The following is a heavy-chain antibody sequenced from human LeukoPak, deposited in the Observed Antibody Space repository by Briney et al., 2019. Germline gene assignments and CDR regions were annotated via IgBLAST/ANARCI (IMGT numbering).Heavy chain of an antibody. CDR3: AKDQPPAYGGMGY. J-gene: IGHJ4*02. Sequence: PGGSLRLSCAASGFTFSSYAMSWVRQAPGKGLEWVSVISGSGGSAYYADSVKGRFTISRDNSKNTLYLQMNSLRAEDTAVYYCAKDQPPAYGGMGYWGQGTLVTVSS. D-gene: IGHD2-2*01. V-gene: IGHV3-23*01. CDR2: ISGSGGSA. CDR1: GFTFSSYA.